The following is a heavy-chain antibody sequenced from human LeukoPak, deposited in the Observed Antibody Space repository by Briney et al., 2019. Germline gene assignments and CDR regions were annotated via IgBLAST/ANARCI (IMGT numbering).Heavy chain of an antibody. CDR3: ARAFQDIVVVVRWFDP. J-gene: IGHJ5*02. D-gene: IGHD2-15*01. CDR1: GGSFSGYY. CDR2: IYYSGST. Sequence: PSETLSLTCAVYGGSFSGYYWSWIRQPPGKGLEWIGNIYYSGSTYYNPSLKSRVTISVDTSKNQFSLKLSSVTAADTAVYYCARAFQDIVVVVRWFDPWGQGTLVTVSS. V-gene: IGHV4-34*01.